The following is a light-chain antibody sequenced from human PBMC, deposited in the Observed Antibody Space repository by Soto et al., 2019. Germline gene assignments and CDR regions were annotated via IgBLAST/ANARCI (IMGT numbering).Light chain of an antibody. CDR3: QQYYSVPFT. V-gene: IGKV4-1*01. Sequence: DIVMTQSPASLAVSLGEWTTINCKSRQSVLYSSDNKNYLAWYQQKPGQPPKLLIYWASTRESGVPDRFSGSGSGTDFTLTISYLQAEDVAVYYCQQYYSVPFTFGPGTKVDIK. J-gene: IGKJ3*01. CDR2: WAS. CDR1: QSVLYSSDNKNY.